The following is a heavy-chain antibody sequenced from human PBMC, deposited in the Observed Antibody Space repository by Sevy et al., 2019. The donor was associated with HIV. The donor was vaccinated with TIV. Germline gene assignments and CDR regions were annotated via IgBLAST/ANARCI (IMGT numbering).Heavy chain of an antibody. J-gene: IGHJ3*02. CDR3: AGQTNYYDSSGRRDAFDI. CDR1: GGSISSYY. V-gene: IGHV4-59*01. Sequence: SETLSLTCTVSGGSISSYYWSWIRQPPGKGLEWIGYIYYSGSTNYNPSLKSRVTISVDTSKNQFSLKLSSVTAADTAVYYCAGQTNYYDSSGRRDAFDIWGQGTMVTVSS. CDR2: IYYSGST. D-gene: IGHD3-22*01.